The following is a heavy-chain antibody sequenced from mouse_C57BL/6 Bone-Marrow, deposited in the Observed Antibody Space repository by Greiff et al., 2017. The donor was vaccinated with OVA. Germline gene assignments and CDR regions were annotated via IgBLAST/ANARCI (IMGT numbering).Heavy chain of an antibody. CDR2: IYTRVGST. CDR3: ARSTGGGFAY. Sequence: LVESGPELVKPGASVKLSCKASGYTFTSYDINWVKQRPGQGLAWIGWIYTRVGSTKYNEKFKGKATLTVDTSSSTAYLELHSLASEDAAVFFCARSTGGGFAYWDQGTLVTVSA. V-gene: IGHV1-85*01. J-gene: IGHJ3*01. CDR1: GYTFTSYD.